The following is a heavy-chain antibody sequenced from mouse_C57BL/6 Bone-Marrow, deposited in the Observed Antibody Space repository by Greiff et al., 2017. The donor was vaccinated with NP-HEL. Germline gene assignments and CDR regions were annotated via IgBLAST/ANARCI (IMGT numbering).Heavy chain of an antibody. CDR2: INSDGGST. CDR3: ASYGNFEV. Sequence: EVQGVESGGGLVQPGESLKLSCESNEYEFPSHDMSWVRKTPETRLELVAAINSDGGSTYYPDTMERRFISSRDNTKKTQYLQMSSRRSEDTALYYCASYGNFEVWGTGTTVTVSS. V-gene: IGHV5-2*01. CDR1: EYEFPSHD. D-gene: IGHD2-1*01. J-gene: IGHJ1*03.